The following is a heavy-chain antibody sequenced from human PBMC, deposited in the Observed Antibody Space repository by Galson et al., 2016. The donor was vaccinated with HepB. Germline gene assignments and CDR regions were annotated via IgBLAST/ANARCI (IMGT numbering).Heavy chain of an antibody. J-gene: IGHJ4*02. V-gene: IGHV3-7*01. Sequence: SLRLSCAASGFTFSSDWMSWVRQAPGKGLEWVANIKQDGREKYYVDSVKGRFTISRDNAKNSLYLRLNSLRAEDTAVYYCASWWQTPASYFDYWGQGTLVTVSS. D-gene: IGHD2-8*02. CDR1: GFTFSSDW. CDR3: ASWWQTPASYFDY. CDR2: IKQDGREK.